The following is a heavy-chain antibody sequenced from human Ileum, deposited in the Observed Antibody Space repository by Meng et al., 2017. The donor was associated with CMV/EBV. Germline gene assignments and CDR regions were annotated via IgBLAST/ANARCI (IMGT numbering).Heavy chain of an antibody. J-gene: IGHJ4*02. CDR2: ISYGETT. CDR3: VTVRPSGELFFDY. D-gene: IGHD3-10*01. Sequence: SETLSPTCTVSGGSMSYSSFSWGWIRQPPGKGLEWIGSISYGETTYYTSSLKSRVTISIDPSKSQFSLRLASVTATDTAVYFCVTVRPSGELFFDYWGQGLLVTVSS. CDR1: GGSMSYSSFS. V-gene: IGHV4-39*07.